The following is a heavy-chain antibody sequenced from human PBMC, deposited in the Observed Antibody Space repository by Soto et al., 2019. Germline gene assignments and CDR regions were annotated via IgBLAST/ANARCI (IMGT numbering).Heavy chain of an antibody. Sequence: ESGGGLVQPGGSLRLSCAASGFTFSSYAMSWVRQAPGKGLEWVSAISGSGGSTYYADSVKGRFTISRDNSKNTLYLQMNSLRAEDTAVYYCTRELMRFAGTRGNWFDPWGQGTLVTVSS. D-gene: IGHD6-13*01. J-gene: IGHJ5*02. CDR1: GFTFSSYA. CDR2: ISGSGGST. CDR3: TRELMRFAGTRGNWFDP. V-gene: IGHV3-23*01.